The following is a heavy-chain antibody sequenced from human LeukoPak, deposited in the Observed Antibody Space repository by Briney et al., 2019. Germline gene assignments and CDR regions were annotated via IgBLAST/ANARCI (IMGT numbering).Heavy chain of an antibody. J-gene: IGHJ4*02. D-gene: IGHD2-15*01. CDR1: GGSISSYY. CDR2: IYYSGST. V-gene: IGHV4-59*01. CDR3: ARGVVVVAAPYYFDY. Sequence: SETLSLTCTVSGGSISSYYWSWIRQPPGKGGEWIGYIYYSGSTNYNPSLKSRVTISVDTSKNQFSLKLSSVTAADTAVYYCARGVVVVAAPYYFDYWGQGTLVTVSS.